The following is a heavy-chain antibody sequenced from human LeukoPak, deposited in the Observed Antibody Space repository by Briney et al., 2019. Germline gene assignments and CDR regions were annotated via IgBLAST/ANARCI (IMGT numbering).Heavy chain of an antibody. J-gene: IGHJ6*02. CDR3: ARGTYYYDTTGYSSQRNRGYGMDV. CDR1: GFTFSSYG. D-gene: IGHD3-22*01. CDR2: INSDGSST. Sequence: GGSLRLSCAASGFTFSSYGMHWVRQAPGKGLLWVSRINSDGSSTSYADSVKGRFIISRDNAKNTLYLQMSSLRAEDTALYYCARGTYYYDTTGYSSQRNRGYGMDVWGQGTTVTVSS. V-gene: IGHV3-74*01.